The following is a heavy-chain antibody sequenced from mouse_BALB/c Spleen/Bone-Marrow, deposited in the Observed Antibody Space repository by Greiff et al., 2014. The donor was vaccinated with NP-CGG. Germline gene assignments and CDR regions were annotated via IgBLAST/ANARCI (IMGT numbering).Heavy chain of an antibody. V-gene: IGHV1S29*02. Sequence: DVQLVESGPELVKPGASVKISCKASGYTFTDYNMHWVKQSHGKSLEWIGYIYPYNGGTVYKQKFKSKATLTVDNSSSTANMELRSLTSEDSAAYYCARGAAYGYYLGLAYWGQGTLVTVSA. CDR2: IYPYNGGT. CDR3: ARGAAYGYYLGLAY. J-gene: IGHJ3*01. D-gene: IGHD2-3*01. CDR1: GYTFTDYN.